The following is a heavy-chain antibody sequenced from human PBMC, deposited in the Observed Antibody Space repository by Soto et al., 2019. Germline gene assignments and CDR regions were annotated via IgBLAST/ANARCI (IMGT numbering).Heavy chain of an antibody. CDR1: GGSISSGDYY. D-gene: IGHD5-18*01. V-gene: IGHV4-30-4*01. CDR2: IYYSVST. CDR3: LSIRYGYTFYDY. Sequence: SETLSLTCTVSGGSISSGDYYWSWIRQPPGKGLEWIGYIYYSVSTYYNPSLKSRVTIPVDTSKNQFSLKLSSVTAADTAVYFFLSIRYGYTFYDYRCQGILVSV. J-gene: IGHJ4*02.